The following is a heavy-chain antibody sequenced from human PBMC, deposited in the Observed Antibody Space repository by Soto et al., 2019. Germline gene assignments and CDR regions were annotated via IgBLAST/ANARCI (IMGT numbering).Heavy chain of an antibody. CDR1: GFTFSSYE. V-gene: IGHV3-48*03. CDR3: ASGSSWLGGFAV. CDR2: ISSSGSTI. D-gene: IGHD6-13*01. J-gene: IGHJ4*02. Sequence: GGSLRLSCAASGFTFSSYEMNWVRQAPGKGLEWVSYISSSGSTIYYADSVKGRFTIPRDNAKNSLYLQMNSLRAEDTAVYYCASGSSWLGGFAVWGQGTLVTVSS.